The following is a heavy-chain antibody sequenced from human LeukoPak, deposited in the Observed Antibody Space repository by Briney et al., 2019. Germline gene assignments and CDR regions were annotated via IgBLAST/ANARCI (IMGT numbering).Heavy chain of an antibody. Sequence: SETLSLTCTVSGGSISSYYWSWNRQPAGKGLEWIGRIYTSGSTNYNPSLESRVTMSVDTSKNQFSLKLSSVTAADTAVYYCARVSRNYVLDYWGQGTLVTASS. CDR3: ARVSRNYVLDY. V-gene: IGHV4-4*07. CDR2: IYTSGST. D-gene: IGHD1-7*01. CDR1: GGSISSYY. J-gene: IGHJ4*02.